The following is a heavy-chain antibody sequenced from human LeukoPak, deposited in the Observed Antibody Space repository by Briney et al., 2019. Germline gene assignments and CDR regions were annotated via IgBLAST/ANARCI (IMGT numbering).Heavy chain of an antibody. CDR1: GYSFTSYW. CDR3: ARDINYYGSGSYYNVYAFDI. D-gene: IGHD3-10*01. V-gene: IGHV5-51*01. Sequence: GESLKISCKGSGYSFTSYWIGWVRQMPGKGLEWMGIIYRGDSDTRYSPSFQGQVTISADKSISTAYLQWSSLKASDTAMYYCARDINYYGSGSYYNVYAFDIWGQGTMVTVSS. J-gene: IGHJ3*02. CDR2: IYRGDSDT.